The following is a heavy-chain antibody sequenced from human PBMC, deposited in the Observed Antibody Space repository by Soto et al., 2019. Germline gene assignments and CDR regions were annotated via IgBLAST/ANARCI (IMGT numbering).Heavy chain of an antibody. Sequence: VQVVESGGGLVQPGESLRLSCAASGFPFSTSWMSWVRQAPGKGLEWVANINPDGSDKRYVDPVKGRFAISRDNAKISLYLQMSSLRAEDTAVYYCASPHSGAWSFWGQGTMVTVFS. CDR2: INPDGSDK. V-gene: IGHV3-7*01. CDR1: GFPFSTSW. D-gene: IGHD6-19*01. CDR3: ASPHSGAWSF. J-gene: IGHJ3*01.